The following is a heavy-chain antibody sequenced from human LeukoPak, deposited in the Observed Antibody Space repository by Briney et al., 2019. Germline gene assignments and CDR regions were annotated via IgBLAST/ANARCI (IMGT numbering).Heavy chain of an antibody. V-gene: IGHV3-53*04. J-gene: IGHJ4*02. CDR1: GFTFSSYS. CDR3: ATYFRIPHDC. CDR2: IYSGDST. D-gene: IGHD3-9*01. Sequence: GGSLRLSCAASGFTFSSYSMNWVRQAPGKGLEWVSVIYSGDSTYYADSVKGRFTISKHNSKNTLYLQMNSLRAEDTAVYYCATYFRIPHDCWGQGTLVTVSS.